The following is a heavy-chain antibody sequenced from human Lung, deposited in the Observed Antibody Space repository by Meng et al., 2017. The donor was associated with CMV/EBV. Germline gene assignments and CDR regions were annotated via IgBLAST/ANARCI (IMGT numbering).Heavy chain of an antibody. Sequence: EXXKISCKVSGNGFTTYWIGWVRQISGKGLEWMGIIYPRDSDTVYMMSFQGRVTISADKSINTVYLQWDSLRASDTAMYYCARRDYYDLGSCNWGHGTQVTVSS. CDR3: ARRDYYDLGSCN. V-gene: IGHV5-51*01. D-gene: IGHD3-10*01. CDR2: IYPRDSDT. CDR1: GNGFTTYW. J-gene: IGHJ4*01.